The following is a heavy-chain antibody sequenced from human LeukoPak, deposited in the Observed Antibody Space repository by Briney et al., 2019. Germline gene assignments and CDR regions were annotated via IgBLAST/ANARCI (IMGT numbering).Heavy chain of an antibody. CDR3: AKGVNYCSSTSCYSGYFQH. J-gene: IGHJ1*01. CDR1: GFTFSNAW. CDR2: ISGSGGST. Sequence: GGSLRLSCAASGFTFSNAWMRWVRQAPGKGLEWVSSISGSGGSTYYADSVKGRFTISRDNSKNTLYLQMNSLRAEDTAVYYCAKGVNYCSSTSCYSGYFQHWGQGTLVTVSS. D-gene: IGHD2-2*02. V-gene: IGHV3-23*01.